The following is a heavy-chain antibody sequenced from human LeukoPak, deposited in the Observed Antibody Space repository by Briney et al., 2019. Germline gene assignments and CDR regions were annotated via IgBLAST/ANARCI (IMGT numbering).Heavy chain of an antibody. J-gene: IGHJ4*02. CDR1: GGSFSGYY. D-gene: IGHD3-22*01. V-gene: IGHV4-34*01. Sequence: SETLSLTCAVYGGSFSGYYWSWIRQPPGKGLEWIGEINHSGSTNYNLSLKSRVTISIDTSKNQFSLKLSSVTAADTAVYYCARVPPYYYDSSGNDDYWGQGTLVTVSS. CDR3: ARVPPYYYDSSGNDDY. CDR2: INHSGST.